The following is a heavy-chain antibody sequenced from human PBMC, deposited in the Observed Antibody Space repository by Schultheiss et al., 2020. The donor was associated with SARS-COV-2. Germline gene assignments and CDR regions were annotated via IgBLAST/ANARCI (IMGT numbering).Heavy chain of an antibody. Sequence: SGPTLVKPTQTLTLTCTFSGFSLSTSGVGVGWIRQPPGKALEWLALIYWNDDKRYSPSLKSRLTITKDTSKNQVVLTMTNMDPVDTATYYCAHRRGYSSGYYYYFDYWGQGTLVTVSS. D-gene: IGHD3-22*01. J-gene: IGHJ4*02. CDR1: GFSLSTSGVG. CDR2: IYWNDDK. V-gene: IGHV2-5*01. CDR3: AHRRGYSSGYYYYFDY.